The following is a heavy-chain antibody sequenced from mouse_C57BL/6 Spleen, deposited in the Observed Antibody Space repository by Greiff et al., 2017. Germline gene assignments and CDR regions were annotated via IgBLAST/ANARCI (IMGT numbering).Heavy chain of an antibody. CDR1: GYTFTDYY. V-gene: IGHV1-76*01. CDR2: IYPGSGNT. Sequence: QVQLQQSGAELVRPGASVKLSCKASGYTFTDYYIHWVKQRPGQGLEWIARIYPGSGNTYYNEKFKGKATLTAEKSSSTSYMQLSSLTSEDSAVYFCARSITTVGYFDVWGTGTTVTVSS. J-gene: IGHJ1*03. D-gene: IGHD1-1*01. CDR3: ARSITTVGYFDV.